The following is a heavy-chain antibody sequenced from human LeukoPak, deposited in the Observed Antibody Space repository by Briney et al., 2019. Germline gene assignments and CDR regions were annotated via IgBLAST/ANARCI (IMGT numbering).Heavy chain of an antibody. CDR1: GFMFSNYW. CDR3: ARAGYGDYYGNFHFDY. Sequence: GGSLRLSCAASGFMFSNYWMSWVRQAPGRGLEWVANIKQDGSETVYVDSVKGRFTISRDNAKNSLFLQMNSLRAEDTAVYYCARAGYGDYYGNFHFDYWGQGTLVTVSS. CDR2: IKQDGSET. V-gene: IGHV3-7*05. D-gene: IGHD4-17*01. J-gene: IGHJ4*02.